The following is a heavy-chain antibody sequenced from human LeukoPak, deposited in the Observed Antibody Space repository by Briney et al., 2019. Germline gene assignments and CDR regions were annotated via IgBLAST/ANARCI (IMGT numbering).Heavy chain of an antibody. CDR1: GYTFTGYY. CDR2: FDPEDGET. J-gene: IGHJ6*02. Sequence: ASVKVSCKASGYTFTGYYMHWVRQAPGKGLEWMGGFDPEDGETIYAQKFQGRVTMTEDTSTDTAYMELSSLRSEDTDVYYCATVAVGASAGYYYYYGMDVWGQGATVTVSS. D-gene: IGHD1-26*01. CDR3: ATVAVGASAGYYYYYGMDV. V-gene: IGHV1-24*01.